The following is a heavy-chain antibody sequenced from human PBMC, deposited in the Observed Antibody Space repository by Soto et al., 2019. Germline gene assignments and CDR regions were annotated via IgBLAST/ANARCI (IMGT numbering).Heavy chain of an antibody. J-gene: IGHJ4*02. CDR1: GVPFSSYA. V-gene: IGHV1-69*01. Sequence: QVQLVQSGAEVKKPGSSVKVSCKASGVPFSSYAISWVRQAPGQRLEWMGGIIPIFGTANYAQKFQGRVTITADESTTTAYLELSSLTSEDTAMYYCARGSHSPGIAVAGYYYWGQGTLVTVSS. D-gene: IGHD6-19*01. CDR2: IIPIFGTA. CDR3: ARGSHSPGIAVAGYYY.